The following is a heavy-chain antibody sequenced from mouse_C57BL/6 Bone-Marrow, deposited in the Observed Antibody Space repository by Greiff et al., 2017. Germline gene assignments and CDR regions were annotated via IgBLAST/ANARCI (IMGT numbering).Heavy chain of an antibody. CDR2: IYPGDGDT. V-gene: IGHV1-82*01. J-gene: IGHJ2*01. CDR3: ARRAGY. CDR1: GYAFSSSW. D-gene: IGHD3-3*01. Sequence: VQLQQSGPELVTPGASVKISCKASGYAFSSSWMNWVKQRPGKGLEWIGRIYPGDGDTNYNGKFKGKATLTADKSSSTAYMQLSSLTSEDSAVSFCARRAGYWGQGTTLTVSS.